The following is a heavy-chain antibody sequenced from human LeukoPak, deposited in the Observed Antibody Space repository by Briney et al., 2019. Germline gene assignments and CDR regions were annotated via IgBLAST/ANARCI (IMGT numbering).Heavy chain of an antibody. J-gene: IGHJ6*02. V-gene: IGHV4-4*07. Sequence: SETLSLTCTVSGGSLRSYYWNLIRQPAGKGLEWVGRIFPGGGTSYSPSLKSRVTMSADTSKSQFSLKLTSVTAADTAVYYCATLSRDSCYAGYGMDVWGQGTTVTVSS. CDR3: ATLSRDSCYAGYGMDV. CDR1: GGSLRSYY. D-gene: IGHD5-12*01. CDR2: IFPGGGT.